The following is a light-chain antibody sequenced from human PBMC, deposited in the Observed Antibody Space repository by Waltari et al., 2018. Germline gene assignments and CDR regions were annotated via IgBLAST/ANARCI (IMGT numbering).Light chain of an antibody. CDR1: KLGDKY. CDR2: QDT. J-gene: IGLJ2*01. CDR3: RAWDSSTYHVV. V-gene: IGLV3-1*01. Sequence: SYELTQPPSVSVSPGQTASIPCSGGKLGDKYACWYQQKPGQSPVLVLYQDTKRPSGIPGRFSGSNSGNTATLTISGAQAMDEADYYCRAWDSSTYHVVFGGGTKLTVL.